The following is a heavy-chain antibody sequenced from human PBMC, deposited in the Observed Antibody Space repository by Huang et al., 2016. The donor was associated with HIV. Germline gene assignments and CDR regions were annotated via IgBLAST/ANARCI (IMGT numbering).Heavy chain of an antibody. J-gene: IGHJ6*02. Sequence: QVHLVQSTGELKKPGASVRVSCKTSGYTFNNYGIVWVRQAPGQGLEWMGWSSVDSCNPNYAQKFQGRLTRTTDTSTRTVYMDLRSLRSDDTAVYYCATDTRAYYYGSGTNGMDVWGQGTTVIVSS. D-gene: IGHD3-10*01. CDR2: SSVDSCNP. CDR3: ATDTRAYYYGSGTNGMDV. CDR1: GYTFNNYG. V-gene: IGHV1-18*04.